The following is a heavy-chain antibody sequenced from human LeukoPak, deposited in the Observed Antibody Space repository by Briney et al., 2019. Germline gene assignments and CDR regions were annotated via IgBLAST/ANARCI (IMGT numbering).Heavy chain of an antibody. D-gene: IGHD2-15*01. J-gene: IGHJ4*02. CDR3: ARGGFESCSAGSCLLGNY. Sequence: SETLSLTCTVSRGSISPYYWSWIRQSPGKGLEWIGYIYYIGTTNYNPSLQSRVTMSVDTSTNQFTLNLASVTAADTAVYYCARGGFESCSAGSCLLGNYWGQGVLVAVSS. CDR2: IYYIGTT. V-gene: IGHV4-59*01. CDR1: RGSISPYY.